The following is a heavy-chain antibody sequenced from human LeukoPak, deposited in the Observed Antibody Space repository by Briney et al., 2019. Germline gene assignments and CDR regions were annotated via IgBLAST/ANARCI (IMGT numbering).Heavy chain of an antibody. D-gene: IGHD3-22*01. V-gene: IGHV4-59*01. J-gene: IGHJ4*02. CDR2: VYYSGST. CDR3: ARDKWDSSGHYRLDY. Sequence: SETLSLTCTVSGGSISSYYWSWIRQPPGKGLEWIGYVYYSGSTNYNPSLKSRVSISVDTSRNQFSLKLSSVTAADTAVYYCARDKWDSSGHYRLDYWGRGSLVTVSS. CDR1: GGSISSYY.